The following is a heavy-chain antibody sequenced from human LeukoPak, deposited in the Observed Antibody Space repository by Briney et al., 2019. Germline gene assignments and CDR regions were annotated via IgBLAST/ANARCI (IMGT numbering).Heavy chain of an antibody. J-gene: IGHJ4*02. CDR3: ARDYYGSPTH. CDR1: GFTFSTYG. CDR2: IRSDGSNK. D-gene: IGHD3-10*01. Sequence: GGSLRLSCAASGFTFSTYGMHWVRQAPGKGLELVAFIRSDGSNKYYADSVKGRFTISRDNSKNTLYLQMNSLRAEDTAVYYCARDYYGSPTHWGQGTLVTVSS. V-gene: IGHV3-30*02.